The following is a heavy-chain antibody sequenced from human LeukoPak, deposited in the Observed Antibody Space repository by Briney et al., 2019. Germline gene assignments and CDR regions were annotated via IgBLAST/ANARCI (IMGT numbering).Heavy chain of an antibody. CDR1: GFTFSSYD. V-gene: IGHV3-13*01. CDR3: ARARLDIAAPGTHGMDV. J-gene: IGHJ6*02. CDR2: IGSAGDT. Sequence: GGSLRDSCAASGFTFSSYDMHCVRPAIGKGLEWGSAIGSAGDTYYPGSAKARFIIPRQNANTSWYLQMNSMEGGDTARYYCARARLDIAAPGTHGMDVWGQGTTVTVSS. D-gene: IGHD6-13*01.